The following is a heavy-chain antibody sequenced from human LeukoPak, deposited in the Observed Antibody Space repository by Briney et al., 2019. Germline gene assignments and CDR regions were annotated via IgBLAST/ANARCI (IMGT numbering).Heavy chain of an antibody. J-gene: IGHJ4*02. V-gene: IGHV4-39*01. D-gene: IGHD3-10*01. CDR2: IYYSGST. CDR3: ARRRYGPRAGFDY. Sequence: SETLSLTCTVSGDSISSSSSYWGWIRQPPGEGLEWIGSIYYSGSTYYNTSLKSRVTISVDTSKNQFSLKLSSVTAADTAVYYCARRRYGPRAGFDYWGQGTLVTVSS. CDR1: GDSISSSSSY.